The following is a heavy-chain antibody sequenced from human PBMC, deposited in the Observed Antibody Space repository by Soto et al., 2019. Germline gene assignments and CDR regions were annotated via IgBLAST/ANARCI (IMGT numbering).Heavy chain of an antibody. CDR1: GFTFTSSA. V-gene: IGHV1-58*01. Sequence: ASVKVSCKASGFTFTSSAVQWVRQARGQRLEWIGWIVVGSGNTNYAQKFQERVTITRDMSTSTAYMELSSLRSEDTAVYYCAAAYSSSWYDYYYYGMDVWGQGTTVTAP. J-gene: IGHJ6*02. D-gene: IGHD6-13*01. CDR2: IVVGSGNT. CDR3: AAAYSSSWYDYYYYGMDV.